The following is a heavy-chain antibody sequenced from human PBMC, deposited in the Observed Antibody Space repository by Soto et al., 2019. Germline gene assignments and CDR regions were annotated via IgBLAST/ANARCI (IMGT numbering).Heavy chain of an antibody. D-gene: IGHD3-16*01. CDR3: ARSSGGVFGIIIEGTNWFAP. Sequence: QVQLVQSGAEVKRPGASVKVSCKASGYTFTNYYMHWVRQAPGQGLEWMGVIHYSGATPTYAQKFQGRVTMARDTSTSTVYVELSSLTSEDTAVYYCARSSGGVFGIIIEGTNWFAPWGQGTLVTVSS. CDR2: IHYSGATP. V-gene: IGHV1-46*01. CDR1: GYTFTNYY. J-gene: IGHJ5*02.